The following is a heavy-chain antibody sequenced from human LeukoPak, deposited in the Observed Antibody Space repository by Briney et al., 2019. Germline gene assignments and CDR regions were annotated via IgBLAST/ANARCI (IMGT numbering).Heavy chain of an antibody. CDR2: INTNTGNP. D-gene: IGHD6-19*01. J-gene: IGHJ5*02. V-gene: IGHV7-4-1*02. CDR1: GYTFTSYA. CDR3: ARVIFSSYSSGGNWFDP. Sequence: ASVKVSCKASGYTFTSYAMNWVRQAPGQGLEWMGWINTNTGNPTYAQGFTGRFVFSLDTSVSTAYLQISSLKAEDTAVYYCARVIFSSYSSGGNWFDPWGQGTLVTVSS.